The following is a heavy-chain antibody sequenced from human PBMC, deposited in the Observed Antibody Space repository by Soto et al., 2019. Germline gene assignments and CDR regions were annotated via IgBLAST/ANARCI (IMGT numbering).Heavy chain of an antibody. Sequence: GGSLRLSCTASGFTFGDYAMSWFRQAPGKGLEWVGFIRSKAYGGTTEYAASVKGRFTISRDDSKSIAYLQMNSLKTEDTAVYYCTRVGEGSSWDEGHYGMDVWGQGTTVTVSS. CDR1: GFTFGDYA. V-gene: IGHV3-49*03. D-gene: IGHD6-13*01. CDR3: TRVGEGSSWDEGHYGMDV. CDR2: IRSKAYGGTT. J-gene: IGHJ6*02.